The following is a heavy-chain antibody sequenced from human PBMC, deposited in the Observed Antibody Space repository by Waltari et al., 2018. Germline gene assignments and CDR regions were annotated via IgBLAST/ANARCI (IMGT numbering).Heavy chain of an antibody. D-gene: IGHD6-6*01. Sequence: EVQLVETGGGLIQPGGSLRLSCAASGFTVSSNYMSWVRQAPGKGLEWVSVIYRGGSTYYADSVKGRFTISRDNSKNTLYLQMNSLRAEDTAVYYCARSLYINSNSYPYYFDYWGQGTLVTVSS. CDR1: GFTVSSNY. CDR3: ARSLYINSNSYPYYFDY. J-gene: IGHJ4*02. CDR2: IYRGGST. V-gene: IGHV3-53*02.